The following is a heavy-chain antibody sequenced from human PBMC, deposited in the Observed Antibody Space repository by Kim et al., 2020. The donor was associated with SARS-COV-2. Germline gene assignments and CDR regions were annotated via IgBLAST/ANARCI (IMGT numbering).Heavy chain of an antibody. D-gene: IGHD1-26*01. CDR1: GGSISSYY. Sequence: SETLSLTCTVSGGSISSYYWSWIRQPPGKGLEWIGYIYYSGSTNYNPSLKSRVTISVDTSKNQFSLKLSSVTAADTAVYYCARARVGATLFDYWGQGTLV. CDR2: IYYSGST. CDR3: ARARVGATLFDY. J-gene: IGHJ4*02. V-gene: IGHV4-59*01.